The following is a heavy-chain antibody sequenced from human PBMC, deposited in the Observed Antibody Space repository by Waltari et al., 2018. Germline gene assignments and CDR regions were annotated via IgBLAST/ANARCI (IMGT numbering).Heavy chain of an antibody. J-gene: IGHJ6*02. V-gene: IGHV4-59*01. CDR3: ARYGSGRYYVGRTTNYYYYYGMDV. CDR2: IYYSRIT. CDR1: GGSIRSYY. Sequence: QVQLQESGPGLVKPSETLSLTCTVSGGSIRSYYWSWIRQPPGQGLAWIGSIYYSRITTYNPPLSRRVTRSVATSTYQVSPTRSSVTAADTAVYYWARYGSGRYYVGRTTNYYYYYGMDVWGQGTTVTVSS. D-gene: IGHD3-10*01.